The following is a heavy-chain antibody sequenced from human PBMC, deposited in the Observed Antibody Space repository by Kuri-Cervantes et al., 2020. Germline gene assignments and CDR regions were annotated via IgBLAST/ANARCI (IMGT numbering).Heavy chain of an antibody. CDR3: ARVSKGSSDFDY. CDR1: GGSFSGYY. CDR2: IYYSGST. D-gene: IGHD6-13*01. V-gene: IGHV4-30-4*08. J-gene: IGHJ4*02. Sequence: SQTLSLTCAVYGGSFSGYYWSWIRQPPGKGLEWIGYIYYSGSTYYNPSLKSRVTISVDTSKNQFSLKLSSVTAADTAVYYCARVSKGSSDFDYWGQGTLVTVSS.